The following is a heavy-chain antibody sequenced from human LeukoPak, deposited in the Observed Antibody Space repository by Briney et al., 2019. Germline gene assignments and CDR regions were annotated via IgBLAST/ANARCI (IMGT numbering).Heavy chain of an antibody. CDR1: GFTFSSYA. D-gene: IGHD1-26*01. CDR2: IRDSGSST. J-gene: IGHJ4*02. V-gene: IGHV3-23*01. CDR3: AKYGPQDSGSSHFDY. Sequence: GGSLRLSCAASGFTFSSYAMRWVRQAPGKGLEWVSAIRDSGSSTHYADSVKGRFTTSRDNSKNTLFLQMNSLRAEDTAIYYCAKYGPQDSGSSHFDYWGQGALVTVSS.